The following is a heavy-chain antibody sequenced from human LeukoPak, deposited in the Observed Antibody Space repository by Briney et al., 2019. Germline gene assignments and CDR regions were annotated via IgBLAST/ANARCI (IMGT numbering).Heavy chain of an antibody. J-gene: IGHJ4*02. D-gene: IGHD3-10*01. V-gene: IGHV3-30*02. Sequence: PGGSLRLSCAASGFTFSSYGMHWVRQAPGKGLEWVAFIRYDGSNKYYADSVKGRFTISRDNSKSTLYLQMNSLRAEDTAVYYCATVRSGFGESINWGQGTLVTVSS. CDR1: GFTFSSYG. CDR3: ATVRSGFGESIN. CDR2: IRYDGSNK.